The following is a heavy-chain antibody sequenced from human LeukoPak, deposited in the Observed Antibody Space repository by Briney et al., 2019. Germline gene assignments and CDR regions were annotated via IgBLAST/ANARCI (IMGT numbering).Heavy chain of an antibody. CDR2: INWNGSNQ. CDR3: ERGYGDYGFGQGGG. J-gene: IGHJ4*02. Sequence: GGSLTLSCAASGFTFDDYDMSRVRPAPGKGLEGVSGINWNGSNQGHTVSVKVRFTISRANTKTSLYLHMHSLRAAATSFYYCERGYGDYGFGQGGGWGQGTLVTVSS. CDR1: GFTFDDYD. V-gene: IGHV3-20*04. D-gene: IGHD4-17*01.